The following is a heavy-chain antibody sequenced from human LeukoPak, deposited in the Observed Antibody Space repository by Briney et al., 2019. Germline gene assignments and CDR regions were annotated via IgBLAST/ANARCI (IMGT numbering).Heavy chain of an antibody. D-gene: IGHD3-9*01. Sequence: PGGSLRLSCAASGFTFSSYAMHWVRQAPGKGLEYVSAISSNGGSTYYANSVKGRFTISRDNSKNTLYLQMGSLRAEDMAVYYCARGRLVLRYFDWLLAPIEFYYMDVWGKGTTVTISS. CDR3: ARGRLVLRYFDWLLAPIEFYYMDV. J-gene: IGHJ6*03. V-gene: IGHV3-64*01. CDR2: ISSNGGST. CDR1: GFTFSSYA.